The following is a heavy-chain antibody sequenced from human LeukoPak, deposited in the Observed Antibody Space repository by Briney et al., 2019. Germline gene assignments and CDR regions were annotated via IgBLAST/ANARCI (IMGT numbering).Heavy chain of an antibody. V-gene: IGHV3-23*01. J-gene: IGHJ5*02. CDR1: GFTFSSYA. Sequence: PGGSLRLSCAASGFTFSSYAMSWVSQSPGKGLEWVSAISGSGGSTYYADSVKGRFTISRDNSKNTLYLQMNSLRAEDTAVYYCAKDRDNWNYFPHSWFDPWGQGTLVTVSS. CDR2: ISGSGGST. CDR3: AKDRDNWNYFPHSWFDP. D-gene: IGHD1-7*01.